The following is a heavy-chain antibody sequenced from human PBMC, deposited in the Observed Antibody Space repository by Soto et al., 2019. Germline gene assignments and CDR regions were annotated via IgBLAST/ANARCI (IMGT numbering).Heavy chain of an antibody. CDR2: MNPNSGNT. CDR1: GYTFTSYD. V-gene: IGHV1-8*01. CDR3: AREGVYYFWSGYSPLCFDP. D-gene: IGHD3-3*01. J-gene: IGHJ5*02. Sequence: GASVKVSCKASGYTFTSYDINWVRQATGQGLEWMGWMNPNSGNTGYAQKFQGRVTMTRNTSISTAYMELSSLRSEDTAVYYCAREGVYYFWSGYSPLCFDPWGPGTLVTVSS.